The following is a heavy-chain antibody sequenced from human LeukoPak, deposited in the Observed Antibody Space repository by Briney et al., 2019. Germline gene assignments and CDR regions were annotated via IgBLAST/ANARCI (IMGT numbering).Heavy chain of an antibody. V-gene: IGHV4-39*07. CDR2: IYYSGST. J-gene: IGHJ5*02. D-gene: IGHD3-9*01. CDR1: GGSISSSSYY. CDR3: ARDKPILRYFDWSLDTTGNWFDP. Sequence: PSETLSLTCTVSGGSISSSSYYWGWIRQPPGKGLEWIGSIYYSGSTYYNPSLKSRVTISVDTSKNQFSLKLSSVTAADTAVYYCARDKPILRYFDWSLDTTGNWFDPWGQGTLVTVSS.